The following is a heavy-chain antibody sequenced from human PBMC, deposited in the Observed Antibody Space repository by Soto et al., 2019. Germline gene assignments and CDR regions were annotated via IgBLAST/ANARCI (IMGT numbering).Heavy chain of an antibody. D-gene: IGHD3-3*01. J-gene: IGHJ6*03. Sequence: GASVKVSCKASGYTFTSYGISWVRQAPGQGLEWMGWISAYNGNTNYAQKLQGRVTMTTDTSTSTAYMELRSLRSDDTAVYYCARAISIWTIFGVVSYYYYYYYLDVWGKGTTVTVSS. CDR1: GYTFTSYG. CDR3: ARAISIWTIFGVVSYYYYYYYLDV. V-gene: IGHV1-18*01. CDR2: ISAYNGNT.